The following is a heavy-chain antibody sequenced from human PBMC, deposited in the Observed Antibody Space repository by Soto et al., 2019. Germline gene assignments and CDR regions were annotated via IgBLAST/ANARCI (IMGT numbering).Heavy chain of an antibody. J-gene: IGHJ3*01. D-gene: IGHD5-12*01. V-gene: IGHV1-46*01. CDR1: GSTFSGYF. Sequence: ASVKVSCKASGSTFSGYFMHWVRQAPGQGLAWVGLINPTGGATSYPQKFQGSVSLTVDTSTTTFYMELRSLRSDDTAVYYCARERQKWRRNDAFDVWGQGTLVTV. CDR3: ARERQKWRRNDAFDV. CDR2: INPTGGAT.